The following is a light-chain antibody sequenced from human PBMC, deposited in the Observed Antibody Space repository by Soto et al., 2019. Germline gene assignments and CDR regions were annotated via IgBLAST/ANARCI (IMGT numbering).Light chain of an antibody. V-gene: IGKV3-11*01. CDR1: QRVSKSN. J-gene: IGKJ5*01. Sequence: EIVLTQSPVTLSLSPGERAALSCRASQRVSKSNIGWYQHKTGQAPRLLIYGASNTATGIPARFSGSGSGTDFTLTISSLEPEDFAVYYCQQRHNWRDTFGQGTRLEIK. CDR2: GAS. CDR3: QQRHNWRDT.